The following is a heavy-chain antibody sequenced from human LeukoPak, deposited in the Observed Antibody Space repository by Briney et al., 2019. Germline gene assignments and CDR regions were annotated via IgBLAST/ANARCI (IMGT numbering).Heavy chain of an antibody. J-gene: IGHJ4*02. CDR1: GGSISSSNW. D-gene: IGHD3-22*01. V-gene: IGHV4-4*02. CDR3: ARRATYYYDSSGYYPFDY. Sequence: PSETLSLTCAVSGGSISSSNWWSWVCQPPGKGLEWIGEIYHSGSTNYNPSLKSRVTISVDKSKNQFSLKLSSVTAADTAVYYCARRATYYYDSSGYYPFDYWGQGTLVTVSS. CDR2: IYHSGST.